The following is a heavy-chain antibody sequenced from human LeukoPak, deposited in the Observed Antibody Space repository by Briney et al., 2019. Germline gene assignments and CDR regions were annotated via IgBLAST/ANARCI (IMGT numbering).Heavy chain of an antibody. D-gene: IGHD1-1*01. Sequence: SETLSLTCAVYGGSFSGYYWSWLRQPPGKGLEWIGEINHSGSTNYNPSLKSRVTISVDTSKNQFSLKLSSVTAADTAVYYCARGVDDARAGTPPFDLWGRGTLVTVSS. CDR1: GGSFSGYY. CDR3: ARGVDDARAGTPPFDL. V-gene: IGHV4-34*01. J-gene: IGHJ2*01. CDR2: INHSGST.